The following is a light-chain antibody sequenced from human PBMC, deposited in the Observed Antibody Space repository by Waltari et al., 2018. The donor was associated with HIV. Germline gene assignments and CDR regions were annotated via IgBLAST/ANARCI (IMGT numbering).Light chain of an antibody. Sequence: DIVLTQSPGTLSLSPGERATLSCRASQSVSRDYLAWYQQKPGQAPRLLIYGVSSRATGIPDRFSGSASGTEFTLTISRREPEDFAVYYCQQHPITFGQGTRLEIK. V-gene: IGKV3-20*01. CDR1: QSVSRDY. J-gene: IGKJ5*01. CDR3: QQHPIT. CDR2: GVS.